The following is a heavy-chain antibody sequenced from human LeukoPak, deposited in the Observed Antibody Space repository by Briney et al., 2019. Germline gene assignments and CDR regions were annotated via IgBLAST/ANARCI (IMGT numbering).Heavy chain of an antibody. Sequence: GGSLRLSCAASGFTFSSYSMNWVRQAPGKGLEWVSSISSRSSYICYADSVKGRFTISRDNAKNSLYLQMNSLRAEDTAVYYCARDAGGIVVVPAAAPNWFDPWGQGTLVTVSS. CDR2: ISSRSSYI. V-gene: IGHV3-21*01. CDR3: ARDAGGIVVVPAAAPNWFDP. D-gene: IGHD2-2*01. CDR1: GFTFSSYS. J-gene: IGHJ5*02.